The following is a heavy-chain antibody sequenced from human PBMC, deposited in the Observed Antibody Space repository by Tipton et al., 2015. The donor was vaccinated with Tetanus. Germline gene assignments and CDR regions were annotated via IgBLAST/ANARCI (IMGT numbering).Heavy chain of an antibody. CDR2: IRTKPNNYAS. CDR1: GFAFSRSS. CDR3: IGAASTTNYFDY. V-gene: IGHV3-73*01. Sequence: SLRLSCLAPGFAFSRSSIFWVRQAPGKGPEWVGRIRTKPNNYASAYGASVKGRFIVSRDDSVNTAYLQMNSPKIEDTAVYYCIGAASTTNYFDYWGQGTLVIISS. J-gene: IGHJ4*02. D-gene: IGHD1-26*01.